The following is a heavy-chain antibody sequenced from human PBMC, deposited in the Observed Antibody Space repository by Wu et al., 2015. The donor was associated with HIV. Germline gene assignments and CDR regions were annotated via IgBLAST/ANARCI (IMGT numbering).Heavy chain of an antibody. CDR3: ARAGLYQTSGDRHAFDI. D-gene: IGHD3-10*01. J-gene: IGHJ3*02. CDR2: IIPIFGTA. V-gene: IGHV1-69*05. Sequence: QVQLVQSGAEVKKPGSSVKVSCKASGGTFSSYAISWVRQAPGQGLEWMGGIIPIFGTANYAQKFQGRVTITTDESTSTAYMELSSLRSEDTAVYYCARAGLYQTSGDRHAFDIWGQGTMVTVSS. CDR1: GGTFSSYA.